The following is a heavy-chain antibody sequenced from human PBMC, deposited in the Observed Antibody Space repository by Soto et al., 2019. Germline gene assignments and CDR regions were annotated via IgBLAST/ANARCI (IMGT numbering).Heavy chain of an antibody. CDR1: GFTFSDYY. Sequence: PGRSLRLSCAACGFTFSDYYVDWVREAPGKGLEWVGRIRNKANRYSTEYAASVRGRFTISGDDSQNSLFLQMNSLKTEDTAVYYCVRVPGEARPGGAYNHYAMDVWGQGTTVTLSS. V-gene: IGHV3-72*01. D-gene: IGHD3-16*01. CDR2: IRNKANRYST. CDR3: VRVPGEARPGGAYNHYAMDV. J-gene: IGHJ6*01.